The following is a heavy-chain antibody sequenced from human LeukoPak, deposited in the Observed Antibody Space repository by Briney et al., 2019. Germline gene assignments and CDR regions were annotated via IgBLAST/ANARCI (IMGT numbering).Heavy chain of an antibody. J-gene: IGHJ4*02. D-gene: IGHD1-26*01. CDR1: GFTFNIYT. V-gene: IGHV3-23*01. CDR2: IVGNGVT. CDR3: AKGSEQWELYDY. Sequence: GGSLRLSCAASGFTFNIYTMSWVRQAPGKGLEWVSAIVGNGVTFYTDSVKGRFTISRDNAKNTLYLQMNSLRADDTAIYYCAKGSEQWELYDYWGQGTLVTVS.